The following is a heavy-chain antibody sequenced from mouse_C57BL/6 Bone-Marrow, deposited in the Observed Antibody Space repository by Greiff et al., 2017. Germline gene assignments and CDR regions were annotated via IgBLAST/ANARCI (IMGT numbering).Heavy chain of an antibody. Sequence: VQLQQSGPELVKPGASVKIPCKASGYTFTDYNMDWVKQSHGKSLEWIGDINPNNGGTIYNQKFKGKATLTVDKSSSTAYMELRSLTAEDTAVYYCARDYGSLYWYFDVWGTGTTVTVSS. CDR3: ARDYGSLYWYFDV. J-gene: IGHJ1*03. CDR2: INPNNGGT. V-gene: IGHV1-18*01. CDR1: GYTFTDYN. D-gene: IGHD1-1*01.